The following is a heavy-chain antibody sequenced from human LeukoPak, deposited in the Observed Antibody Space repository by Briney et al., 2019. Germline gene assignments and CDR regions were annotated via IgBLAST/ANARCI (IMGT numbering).Heavy chain of an antibody. V-gene: IGHV4-38-2*02. J-gene: IGHJ4*02. D-gene: IGHD1-26*01. CDR1: GYSISSGYY. CDR2: IYHSGST. Sequence: SETLSLTCTVSGYSISSGYYWGWIRQPPGKGLEWIGSIYHSGSTYYNPSLKSRVTISVDTSKNQFSLKLSSVTAADTAVYYCARGGGSYYTDYWGQGTLVTVSS. CDR3: ARGGGSYYTDY.